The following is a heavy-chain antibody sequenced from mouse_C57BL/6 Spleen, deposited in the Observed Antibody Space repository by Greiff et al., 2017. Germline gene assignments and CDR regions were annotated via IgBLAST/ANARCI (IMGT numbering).Heavy chain of an antibody. CDR2: IFPGSGST. CDR3: ARTSTMVTTKAWFAY. D-gene: IGHD2-2*01. Sequence: QVQLQQSGPELVKPGASVKISCKASGYTFTDYYINWVKQRPGQGLEWIGWIFPGSGSTYYNEKFKGKDTLTVDKSSSTAYMLLSSLTSEDSEVYFCARTSTMVTTKAWFAYWGQGTLVTVSA. J-gene: IGHJ3*01. V-gene: IGHV1-75*01. CDR1: GYTFTDYY.